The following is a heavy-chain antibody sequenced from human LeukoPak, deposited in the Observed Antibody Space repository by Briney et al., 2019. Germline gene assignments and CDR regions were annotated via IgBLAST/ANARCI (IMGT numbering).Heavy chain of an antibody. CDR1: GDSVSSNSAA. D-gene: IGHD7-27*01. CDR3: ARGGENWGPNNNWFDP. Sequence: SQALSLTCAISGDSVSSNSAAWNWIRQSPSRGLEWLGRTYYRSKWYNDYAVSVKSRITINPDTSKNQFSLQLNSVTPEDTAVYYCARGGENWGPNNNWFDPWGQGTLVTVSS. J-gene: IGHJ5*02. V-gene: IGHV6-1*01. CDR2: TYYRSKWYN.